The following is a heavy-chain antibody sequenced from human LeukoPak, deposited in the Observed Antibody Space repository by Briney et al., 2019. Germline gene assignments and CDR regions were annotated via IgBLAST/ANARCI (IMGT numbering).Heavy chain of an antibody. D-gene: IGHD6-13*01. CDR3: ARGVSSWYYYYYYMDV. J-gene: IGHJ6*03. V-gene: IGHV4-4*07. CDR2: IYSSGHT. Sequence: PSETLSLTCTVSGGSISSYYWSWIRQPAGKGLEWIGSIYSSGHTYYNPSLKSRVTVSLDTSKNQFSLKLTSVTAADTAVYYCARGVSSWYYYYYYMDVWDKGTTVTISS. CDR1: GGSISSYY.